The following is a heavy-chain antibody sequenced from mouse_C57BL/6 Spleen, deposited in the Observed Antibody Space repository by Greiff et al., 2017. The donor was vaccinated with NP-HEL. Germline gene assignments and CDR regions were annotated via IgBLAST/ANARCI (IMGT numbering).Heavy chain of an antibody. Sequence: QVQLQQPGAELVMPGASVKLSCKASGYTFTSYGMPWVKQRPGQGLEWIGEIDPSDSYTNYNQKFKGKSTLTVDKSSSTAYMQLSSLTSEDSAVYYCARWTGCFDYWGQGTTLTVSS. CDR2: IDPSDSYT. CDR3: ARWTGCFDY. V-gene: IGHV1-69*01. D-gene: IGHD4-1*01. CDR1: GYTFTSYG. J-gene: IGHJ2*01.